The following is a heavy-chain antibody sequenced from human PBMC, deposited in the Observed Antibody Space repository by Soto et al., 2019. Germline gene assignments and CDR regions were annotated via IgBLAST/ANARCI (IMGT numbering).Heavy chain of an antibody. CDR2: IYYSGNT. CDR1: GGSTSSDNY. Sequence: QVQLQESGPGLVKPSQTLSLPCTVSGGSTSSDNYWSWIRQPPGKGLEWIGHIYYSGNTDYNPSLKSRLAISIDTSKNQFSLKLSSVTAADTAVYFCAREGGESSDGLYYFDSWGQGSLVTVSS. V-gene: IGHV4-30-4*01. CDR3: AREGGESSDGLYYFDS. J-gene: IGHJ4*02. D-gene: IGHD3-16*01.